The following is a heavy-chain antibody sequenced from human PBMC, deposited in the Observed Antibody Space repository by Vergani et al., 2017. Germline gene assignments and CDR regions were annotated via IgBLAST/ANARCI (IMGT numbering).Heavy chain of an antibody. Sequence: QVQLQESGPGLVKPSETLSLTCTVSGGSLRSYYGSWIRQPPGKGLEWIGYIYYSGSTYYNPSLKSRVTISVDTSKNQFSLKLSSVTAADTAVYYCATPHSSGLGGWGQGTLVTVSS. CDR3: ATPHSSGLGG. CDR2: IYYSGST. J-gene: IGHJ4*02. D-gene: IGHD6-19*01. CDR1: GGSLRSYY. V-gene: IGHV4-59*04.